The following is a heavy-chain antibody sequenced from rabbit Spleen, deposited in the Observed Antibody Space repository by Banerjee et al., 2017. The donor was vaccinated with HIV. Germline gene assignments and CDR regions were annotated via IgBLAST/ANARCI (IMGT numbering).Heavy chain of an antibody. J-gene: IGHJ6*01. CDR1: GVSFSFSNY. CDR2: VDVGSSGFT. CDR3: ARDTATSFSSYGMDL. D-gene: IGHD1-1*01. V-gene: IGHV1S45*01. Sequence: EQLEESGGGLVQPEGSLTLTCTASGVSFSFSNYMCWVRQAPGKGLEWIGCVDVGSSGFTYFANWAKGRFTISKTSSTTVTLKMTSLTAADTATYFCARDTATSFSSYGMDLWGQGTLVTVS.